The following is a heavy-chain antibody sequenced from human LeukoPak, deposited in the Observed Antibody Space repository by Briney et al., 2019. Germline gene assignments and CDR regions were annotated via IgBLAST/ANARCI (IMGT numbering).Heavy chain of an antibody. CDR3: ARDGGTGYFDY. D-gene: IGHD3-16*01. CDR2: IYSSGST. Sequence: SETLSLTCTVSGGSISSGSYYWSWIRQPAGKGLEWIGRIYSSGSTNYNPSLKSRVTISVDTSKNQFSLNLSSVTAADTAVYSCARDGGTGYFDYWGQGTLVTVSS. CDR1: GGSISSGSYY. J-gene: IGHJ4*02. V-gene: IGHV4-61*02.